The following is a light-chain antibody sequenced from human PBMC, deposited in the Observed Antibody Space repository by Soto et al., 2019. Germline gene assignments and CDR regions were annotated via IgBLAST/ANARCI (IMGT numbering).Light chain of an antibody. CDR1: SSDVGGYNY. Sequence: QSVLTQPGSVSGSPGQSITISCTGTSSDVGGYNYVSWYQQHPGKAPKLMIYEVSNRPSGVSNRFSGSKSGNTASLTISGLQAEDEADYYCSSYTTSSTYVFATGTKVTVL. CDR2: EVS. CDR3: SSYTTSSTYV. J-gene: IGLJ1*01. V-gene: IGLV2-14*01.